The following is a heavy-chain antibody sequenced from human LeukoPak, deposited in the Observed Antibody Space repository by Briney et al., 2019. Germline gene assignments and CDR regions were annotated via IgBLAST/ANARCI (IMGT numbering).Heavy chain of an antibody. CDR1: GFTFSSYG. J-gene: IGHJ4*02. Sequence: GGSLRLSCAASGFTFSSYGMSWVRQAPGKGLEWVSAISGSGGSTHYADSVEGRFTIFRDNSKNTLYLQMNSLRVEDTAIYYCAKGPLDYIHGTHYFDYWGQGTLVTVSS. CDR3: AKGPLDYIHGTHYFDY. D-gene: IGHD4-11*01. CDR2: ISGSGGST. V-gene: IGHV3-23*01.